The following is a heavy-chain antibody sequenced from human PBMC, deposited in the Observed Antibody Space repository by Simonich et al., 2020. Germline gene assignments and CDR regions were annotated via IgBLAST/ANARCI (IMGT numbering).Heavy chain of an antibody. V-gene: IGHV3-9*01. D-gene: IGHD2-8*01. CDR3: AKDGGYCTNGVCYYFDY. CDR2: ISVKSGSI. CDR1: GFTFDDYA. Sequence: EVQLVESGGGLVQPGRSLRLSCAASGFTFDDYAMNWVRQAPGVGLGRVSGISVKSGSIGYEDSVKGRFTISRDNAKNSLYLQMNSLRAEDTALYYCAKDGGYCTNGVCYYFDYWGQGTLVTVSS. J-gene: IGHJ4*02.